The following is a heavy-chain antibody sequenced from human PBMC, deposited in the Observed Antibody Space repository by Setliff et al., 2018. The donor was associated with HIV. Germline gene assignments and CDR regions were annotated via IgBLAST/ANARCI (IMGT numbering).Heavy chain of an antibody. CDR2: VSDSGTT. J-gene: IGHJ2*01. Sequence: SETLSLTCGVSGGSFSDYHWTWIRQSPGKGLEWIGEVSDSGTTNYNPSLKSRVTISVDTSKIQFSLNLNSVTVADTAVYYCSTFYGPGLWGRGTLVTVSS. V-gene: IGHV4-34*03. CDR3: STFYGPGL. CDR1: GGSFSDYH. D-gene: IGHD4-17*01.